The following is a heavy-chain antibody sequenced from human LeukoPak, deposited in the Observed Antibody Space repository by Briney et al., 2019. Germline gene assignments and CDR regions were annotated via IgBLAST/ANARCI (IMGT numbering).Heavy chain of an antibody. D-gene: IGHD3-10*01. CDR3: ARDRGDPYYMDV. V-gene: IGHV3-30*02. J-gene: IGHJ6*03. CDR1: GFTFSNYG. Sequence: PGGSLRLSCGASGFTFSNYGMLWVRQTPGKGLEWVAFIRYDGNNKLYADSMKGRFTISRDNSKNTLYLHINSLRAEDTAVYYCARDRGDPYYMDVWGKGTTVTVSS. CDR2: IRYDGNNK.